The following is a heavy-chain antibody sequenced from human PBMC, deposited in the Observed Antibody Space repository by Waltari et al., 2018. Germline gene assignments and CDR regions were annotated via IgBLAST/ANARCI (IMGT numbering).Heavy chain of an antibody. CDR1: GFTFSSSW. CDR3: ATAGYYRFDF. V-gene: IGHV3-74*01. J-gene: IGHJ4*02. D-gene: IGHD2-8*01. CDR2: INSDGSTT. Sequence: EVQLVESGGDLVQPGGSLRLSCVGSGFTFSSSWLHWVRQAPGEGLVVVARINSDGSTTDYADSVKGRFTISRDNAKNTLYLQINSLSVEDTAIYYCATAGYYRFDFWGQGSLVTVSS.